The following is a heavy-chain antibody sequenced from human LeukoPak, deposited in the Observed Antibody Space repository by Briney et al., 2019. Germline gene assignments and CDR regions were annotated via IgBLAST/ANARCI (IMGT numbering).Heavy chain of an antibody. V-gene: IGHV4-30-4*08. CDR2: IYYSGST. Sequence: SETLSLTCTVSGGSISSGGYYRSWIRQHPGKGLEWIGYIYYSGSTYYNPSLKSRVTTSVDTSKNQFSLKLSSVTAADTAVYYCARGSITIFGVVIRRQAGFDPWGQGTLVTVSS. CDR1: GGSISSGGYY. D-gene: IGHD3-3*01. J-gene: IGHJ5*02. CDR3: ARGSITIFGVVIRRQAGFDP.